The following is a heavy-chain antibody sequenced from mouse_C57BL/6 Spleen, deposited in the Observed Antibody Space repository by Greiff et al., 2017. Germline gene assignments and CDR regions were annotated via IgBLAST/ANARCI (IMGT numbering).Heavy chain of an antibody. CDR3: ARGGLPYWYFDV. CDR1: GYTFTTYP. D-gene: IGHD3-1*01. CDR2: FHPYNDDT. Sequence: QVQLKQSGAELVKPGASVKMSCKASGYTFTTYPIEWMKQNHGKSLEWIGNFHPYNDDTKYNEKFKGKATLTVEKSSSTVYLELSRLTSDDSAVYDCARGGLPYWYFDVWGTGTTVTVSS. J-gene: IGHJ1*03. V-gene: IGHV1-47*01.